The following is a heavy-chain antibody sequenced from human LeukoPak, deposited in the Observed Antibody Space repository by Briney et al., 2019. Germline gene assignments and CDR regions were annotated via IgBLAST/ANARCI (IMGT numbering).Heavy chain of an antibody. J-gene: IGHJ4*02. CDR3: ATHSGYSYGFLVY. D-gene: IGHD5-18*01. V-gene: IGHV1-69*06. CDR2: IIPIFGTA. CDR1: GGTFSSYA. Sequence: SVKVSCKASGGTFSSYAISWVRQAPGQGLEWMGGIIPIFGTANYAQKFQGRVTITADKSTSTAYMELSSLRSEDTAVYYCATHSGYSYGFLVYWGQGTLVTVSS.